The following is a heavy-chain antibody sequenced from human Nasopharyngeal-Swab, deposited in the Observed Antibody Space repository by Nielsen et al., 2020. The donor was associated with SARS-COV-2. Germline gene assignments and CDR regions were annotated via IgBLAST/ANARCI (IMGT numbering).Heavy chain of an antibody. CDR3: ARIAAAELELLDY. V-gene: IGHV3-11*01. CDR2: ISSSGSTI. D-gene: IGHD6-13*01. Sequence: WIRQPPGKGLEWVSYISSSGSTIYYADSVKGRFTISRDNAKNSLYLQMNSLRAEDTAVYYCARIAAAELELLDYWGQGTLVTVSS. J-gene: IGHJ4*02.